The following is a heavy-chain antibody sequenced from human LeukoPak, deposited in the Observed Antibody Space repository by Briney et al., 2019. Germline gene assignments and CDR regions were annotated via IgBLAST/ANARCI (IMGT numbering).Heavy chain of an antibody. CDR1: GYTFTSYY. J-gene: IGHJ4*02. CDR3: ASPSGTTGGFDY. CDR2: INPSGGST. V-gene: IGHV1-46*01. Sequence: ASVKVSCKASGYTFTSYYMHWVRQAPGQGLEWMGIINPSGGSTSYAQKFQGRVTMTRDTSTSTVYMELSSLRSEDTAVYYCASPSGTTGGFDYWGQGTLVTVSS. D-gene: IGHD1-7*01.